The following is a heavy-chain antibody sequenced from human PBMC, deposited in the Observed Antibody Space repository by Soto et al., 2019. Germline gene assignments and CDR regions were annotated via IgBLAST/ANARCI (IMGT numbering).Heavy chain of an antibody. V-gene: IGHV3-30*03. J-gene: IGHJ4*02. Sequence: GGSLRLSCAASGFTFSSYGMHWVRQAPGKGLEWVAVISYDGSNKYYADSVKGRFTISRDNSKNTLYLQMNSLRAEDTAVYYCAVAVAGPTAIGYWGQGTLVTVSS. CDR2: ISYDGSNK. CDR1: GFTFSSYG. CDR3: AVAVAGPTAIGY. D-gene: IGHD6-19*01.